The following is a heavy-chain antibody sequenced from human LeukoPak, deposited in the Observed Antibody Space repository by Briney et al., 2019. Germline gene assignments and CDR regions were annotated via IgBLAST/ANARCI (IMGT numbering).Heavy chain of an antibody. D-gene: IGHD6-25*01. CDR2: IYTSGST. J-gene: IGHJ4*02. V-gene: IGHV4-4*07. CDR3: ARVRGSSDNYFDY. CDR1: AGSISSNY. Sequence: SETLSLTCTLSAGSISSNYWSWIRHPAEKGREWIGRIYTSGSTNYDPSLKSRVTMSVDTSKNQFSLKLSSVTAADTAVYYCARVRGSSDNYFDYWGQGTLVTVSS.